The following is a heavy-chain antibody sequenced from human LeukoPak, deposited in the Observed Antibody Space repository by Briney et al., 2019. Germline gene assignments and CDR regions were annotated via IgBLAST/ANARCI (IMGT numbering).Heavy chain of an antibody. J-gene: IGHJ6*02. D-gene: IGHD3-3*01. Sequence: PSETLSLACAVYGGSFSGYYWSWTRQPPGKGLEWIGEINHSGSTNYNPSLKSRVTISVDTSKNQFSLKLSSVTAADTAVYYCARGCSTIFGVVIIGYYYGMDVWGQGTTVTVSS. CDR3: ARGCSTIFGVVIIGYYYGMDV. CDR1: GGSFSGYY. CDR2: INHSGST. V-gene: IGHV4-34*01.